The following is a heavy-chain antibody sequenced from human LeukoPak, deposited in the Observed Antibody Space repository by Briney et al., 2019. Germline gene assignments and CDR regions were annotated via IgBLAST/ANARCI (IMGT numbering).Heavy chain of an antibody. Sequence: TSETLSLTCTVSGGSISNYYWSWIRQPPGQGLEWIGYIHYSGSTKYNPSLKSRVTISLDTSKNQFSLKLSSVTAADTAVYYCASLAAAGTIDYWGQGTLVTVSS. CDR1: GGSISNYY. J-gene: IGHJ4*02. V-gene: IGHV4-59*08. CDR3: ASLAAAGTIDY. D-gene: IGHD6-13*01. CDR2: IHYSGST.